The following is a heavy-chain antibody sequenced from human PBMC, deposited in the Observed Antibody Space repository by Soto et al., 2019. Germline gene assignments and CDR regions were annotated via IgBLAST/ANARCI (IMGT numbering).Heavy chain of an antibody. D-gene: IGHD3-10*01. J-gene: IGHJ6*02. CDR1: GYTFTSYG. V-gene: IGHV1-18*01. CDR3: AFGEESRYYYYGMDV. Sequence: GASVKVSCKASGYTFTSYGISWVRQAPGQGLEWMGWISAYNGNTNYAQKLQGRVTMTTDTSTSTAYMELRSLRAEDTAVYYCAFGEESRYYYYGMDVWGQGTTVTVSS. CDR2: ISAYNGNT.